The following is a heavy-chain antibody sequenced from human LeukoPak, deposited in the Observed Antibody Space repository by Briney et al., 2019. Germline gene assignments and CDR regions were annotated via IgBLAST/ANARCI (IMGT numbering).Heavy chain of an antibody. CDR3: AKVDYYDSSGYIIGAAFDI. J-gene: IGHJ3*02. D-gene: IGHD3-22*01. CDR1: GFTFDDYA. Sequence: GGSLRLSCAASGFTFDDYAMHWVRQAPGKGLEWVSGISWNSGSIGYADSVKGRFTISRDNAKNSLYLQMNSLRAEDTALYYCAKVDYYDSSGYIIGAAFDIWGQGTMVTVSS. CDR2: ISWNSGSI. V-gene: IGHV3-9*01.